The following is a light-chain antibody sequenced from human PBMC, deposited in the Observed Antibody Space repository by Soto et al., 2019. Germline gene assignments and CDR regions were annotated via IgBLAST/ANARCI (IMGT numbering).Light chain of an antibody. CDR3: HKYNSLPPT. CDR2: AAS. CDR1: QHIMND. J-gene: IGKJ4*01. V-gene: IGKV1-27*01. Sequence: DFQLAQSPSSLSPSVGDRVTITCRASQHIMNDLAWYQQKPGKPPRLLISAASTLQSGVPSRFSASGFGTEFPLTISSLQPEDAATYYCHKYNSLPPTFGGGTKVDIK.